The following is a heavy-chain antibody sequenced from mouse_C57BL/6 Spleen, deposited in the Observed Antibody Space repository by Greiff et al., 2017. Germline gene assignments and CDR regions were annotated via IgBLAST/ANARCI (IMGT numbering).Heavy chain of an antibody. CDR1: GYTFTSYW. CDR3: ARRAVYYYAMDY. D-gene: IGHD3-3*01. J-gene: IGHJ4*01. Sequence: VQLQQPGAELVRPGTSVTLSCKASGYTFTSYWMHWVKQRPGQGLEWIGVIDPSDSYTNYNQKFKGKATLTVDTSSSTAYMQLSSLPSEDSAVYYCARRAVYYYAMDYWGQGTSVTVSS. CDR2: IDPSDSYT. V-gene: IGHV1-59*01.